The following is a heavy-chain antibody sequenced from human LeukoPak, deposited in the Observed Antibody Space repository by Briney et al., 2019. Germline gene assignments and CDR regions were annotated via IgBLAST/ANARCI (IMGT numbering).Heavy chain of an antibody. D-gene: IGHD4-11*01. CDR2: IDPNGGGT. CDR3: ARGGGTVAPAPWVPFAY. V-gene: IGHV1-2*02. CDR1: GYSLTRHY. Sequence: ASVKVSYMASGYSLTRHYMHWVRQAPGPGLEYTGDIDPNGGGTYYIQKFQGTVTMTRDMSINTAYVQLSSMTAADTAVYYCARGGGTVAPAPWVPFAYWGQGTLVPVSS. J-gene: IGHJ4*02.